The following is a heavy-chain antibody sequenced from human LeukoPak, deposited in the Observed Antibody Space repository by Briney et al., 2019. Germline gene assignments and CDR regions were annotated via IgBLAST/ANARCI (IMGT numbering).Heavy chain of an antibody. J-gene: IGHJ4*02. D-gene: IGHD3-22*01. CDR1: GASITSYY. CDR3: ARDRFYDNSGFRRLDF. V-gene: IGHV4-4*07. CDR2: MYTSGTT. Sequence: SETLSLTCTVSGASITSYYWSWIRQPAGKGLEWIGRMYTSGTTDYNPSLKSRVTMSVDTSKNQFSLKLTSVTAADTAMYYCARDRFYDNSGFRRLDFWGQGLLVTVSS.